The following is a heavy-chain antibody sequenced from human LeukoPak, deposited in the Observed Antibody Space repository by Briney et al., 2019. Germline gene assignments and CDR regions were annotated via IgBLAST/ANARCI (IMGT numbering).Heavy chain of an antibody. V-gene: IGHV1-18*01. Sequence: GASVKVSCKASGYTFTSYGISWVRQAPGQGLEWMGWISAYNGNTNYAQKLQGGVTMTTDTSTSTAYMELRSLRSDDTAVYYCAREMVRGWAPLFGPWGQGTLVTVSS. D-gene: IGHD3-10*01. CDR2: ISAYNGNT. J-gene: IGHJ5*02. CDR3: AREMVRGWAPLFGP. CDR1: GYTFTSYG.